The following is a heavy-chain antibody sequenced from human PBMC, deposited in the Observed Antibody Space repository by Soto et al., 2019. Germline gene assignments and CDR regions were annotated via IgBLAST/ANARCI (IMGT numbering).Heavy chain of an antibody. CDR3: ARDPTPFGQGTLVTVSSGKHLKLSSVTAADTAVYYCARRQSSSWYGL. Sequence: SETLSLTYTVSGGSISRGGYYWSWIRQNPGKGLEWIGYTYNSVSTYYNPSLKSRVTISVDTSKNQFSLKLTSVTAADTAVYYCARDPTPFGQGTLVTVSSGKHLKLSSVTAADTAVYYCARRQSSSWYGLWGQGTLVTVSS. J-gene: IGHJ4*02. D-gene: IGHD6-13*01. CDR2: TYNSVST. CDR1: GGSISRGGYY. V-gene: IGHV4-31*03.